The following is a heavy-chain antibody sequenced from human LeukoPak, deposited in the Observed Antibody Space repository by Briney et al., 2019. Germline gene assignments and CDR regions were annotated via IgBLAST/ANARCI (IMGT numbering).Heavy chain of an antibody. D-gene: IGHD5-18*01. CDR3: ATIKRGSIFGYFDF. J-gene: IGHJ4*02. CDR1: GGSITSHY. V-gene: IGHV4-59*11. Sequence: SETLSLTCTVSGGSITSHYWSWVRQPPGKGLEWIAYLFDSVRTKDNPSLKSRLTLSADTSKNRFSLRLNSVTAADTAVYYCATIKRGSIFGYFDFWGQGIKVTVSS. CDR2: LFDSVRT.